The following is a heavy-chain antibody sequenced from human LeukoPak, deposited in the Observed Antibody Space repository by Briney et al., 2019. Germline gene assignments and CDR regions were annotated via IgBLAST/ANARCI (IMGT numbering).Heavy chain of an antibody. CDR2: ISAYNGNT. D-gene: IGHD2-2*01. J-gene: IGHJ5*02. Sequence: ASVKVSCKASGYTFTSYGISWVRQAPGQGLEWMGWISAYNGNTNYAQKLQGRVTMTTDTSTSTAYMELRSLRFDDTAVYYCARDRYCSSTSCYPKRRFDPWGQGTLVTVSS. CDR1: GYTFTSYG. V-gene: IGHV1-18*01. CDR3: ARDRYCSSTSCYPKRRFDP.